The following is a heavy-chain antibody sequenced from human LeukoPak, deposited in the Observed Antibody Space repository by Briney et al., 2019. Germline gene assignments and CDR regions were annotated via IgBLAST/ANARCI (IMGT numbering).Heavy chain of an antibody. Sequence: GGSLRLSCAASGFTFSSHWMHWVRQAPGEGLVWVSRVYNDGSTTNYADSVKGRFTISRDNAKNTLYLQMNSLRAEDTAVYYCARERDGYKDCWGQGTLVTVSS. V-gene: IGHV3-74*01. D-gene: IGHD5-24*01. J-gene: IGHJ4*02. CDR2: VYNDGSTT. CDR1: GFTFSSHW. CDR3: ARERDGYKDC.